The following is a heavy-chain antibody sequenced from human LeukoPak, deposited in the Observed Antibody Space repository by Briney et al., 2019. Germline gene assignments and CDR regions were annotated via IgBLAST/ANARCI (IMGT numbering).Heavy chain of an antibody. CDR2: VSGSGGNT. Sequence: PGGALRLSWAASGFTFNTYAMSWVRQAPGKGLEWVSGVSGSGGNTYYTDSVKGRFTISRDNSKNTLYLEMNSLRAEDTAVYYCARDRCGDICFYGLDVWGQGTTVSVSS. CDR3: ARDRCGDICFYGLDV. D-gene: IGHD2-21*01. J-gene: IGHJ6*02. V-gene: IGHV3-23*01. CDR1: GFTFNTYA.